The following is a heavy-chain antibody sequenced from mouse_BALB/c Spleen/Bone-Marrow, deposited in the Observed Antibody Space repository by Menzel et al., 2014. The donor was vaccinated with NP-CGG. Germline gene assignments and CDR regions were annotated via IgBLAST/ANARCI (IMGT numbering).Heavy chain of an antibody. V-gene: IGHV1-9*01. CDR2: ILPGSGNT. J-gene: IGHJ3*01. CDR3: ARKDYYSRFGY. CDR1: GYTFSSYW. Sequence: VQLQQSGAELMKPGASVKISCKATGYTFSSYWIEWVKQRPGHGLEWIGEILPGSGNTNYNEKLKGKATFTADTSSNTAYKQLSSLTSEDSGVYYCARKDYYSRFGYWGQGTLVTVSA. D-gene: IGHD2-12*01.